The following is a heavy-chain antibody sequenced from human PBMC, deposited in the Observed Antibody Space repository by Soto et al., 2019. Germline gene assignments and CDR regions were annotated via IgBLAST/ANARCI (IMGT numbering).Heavy chain of an antibody. CDR1: GFTFSSYW. J-gene: IGHJ4*02. D-gene: IGHD4-17*01. CDR2: IRSDGSDT. V-gene: IGHV3-74*01. Sequence: EVQLVESGGGLVQPGGSLRLSCAASGFTFSSYWMHWVRQAPGKGLVWVSRIRSDGSDTSYADSVKGRFTISRDNAKHPLYLQMSSLRAEDKAVYDCVRVAYGDLGGWGQGTLVTVSS. CDR3: VRVAYGDLGG.